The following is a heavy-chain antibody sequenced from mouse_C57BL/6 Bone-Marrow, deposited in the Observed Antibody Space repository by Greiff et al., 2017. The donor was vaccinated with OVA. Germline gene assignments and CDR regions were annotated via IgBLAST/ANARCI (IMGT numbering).Heavy chain of an antibody. D-gene: IGHD1-1*01. Sequence: EVQLVESGGGLVLPGGSMKLSCAASGFTFSDAWMDWVRQSPEKGLEWVAEIRNKANNHATYYAESVKGRFTISRDDSKSSVYLQMTSLRAEDTCIYYCMPISTVVATDYYAMDNWGQGTSVTVSS. V-gene: IGHV6-6*01. CDR3: MPISTVVATDYYAMDN. CDR2: IRNKANNHAT. CDR1: GFTFSDAW. J-gene: IGHJ4*01.